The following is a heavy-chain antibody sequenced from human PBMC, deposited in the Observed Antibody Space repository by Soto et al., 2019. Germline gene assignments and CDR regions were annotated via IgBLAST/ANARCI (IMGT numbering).Heavy chain of an antibody. J-gene: IGHJ6*02. CDR1: GASINRCDTDY. CDR2: IYYSGRI. D-gene: IGHD3-10*01. CDR3: EHTLRSFYYFGLDV. Sequence: QVQLQESGPGLVRPSQTLSLTCSVSGASINRCDTDYWNWIRQHPVKGLEWMGYIYYSGRIYYNPSLESRVTISVDTCKNQFSLKLTAVTAADTAVYYCEHTLRSFYYFGLDVWGQGTTVTVSS. V-gene: IGHV4-31*03.